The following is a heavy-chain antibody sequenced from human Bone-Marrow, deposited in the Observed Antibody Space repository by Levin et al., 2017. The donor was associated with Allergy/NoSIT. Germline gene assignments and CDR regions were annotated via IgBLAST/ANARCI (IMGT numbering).Heavy chain of an antibody. CDR3: AILYYHPYYYYGMDV. CDR2: ISSSGSTI. J-gene: IGHJ6*02. CDR1: GFTFSDYY. V-gene: IGHV3-11*01. D-gene: IGHD3-3*02. Sequence: GESLKISCAASGFTFSDYYMSWIRQAPGKGLEWVSYISSSGSTIYYADSVKGRFTISRDNAKNSLYLQMNSLRAEDTAVYYCAILYYHPYYYYGMDVWGQGTTVTVSS.